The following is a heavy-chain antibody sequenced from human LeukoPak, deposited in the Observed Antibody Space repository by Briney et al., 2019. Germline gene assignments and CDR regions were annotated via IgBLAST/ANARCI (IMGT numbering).Heavy chain of an antibody. CDR1: GGSISSFY. D-gene: IGHD3-9*01. Sequence: SETLSLTCTVSGGSISSFYWSWIRQPPGKGLEWIGYIFYGGSTNYNPSLKSRVTMSVDTSKNQISLKLSSVTAADSAVYYCVRRVRYFGQNDYWGQGTLVTVSS. CDR3: VRRVRYFGQNDY. V-gene: IGHV4-59*08. CDR2: IFYGGST. J-gene: IGHJ4*02.